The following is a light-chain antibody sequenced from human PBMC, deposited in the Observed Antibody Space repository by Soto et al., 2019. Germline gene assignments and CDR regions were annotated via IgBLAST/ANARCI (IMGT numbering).Light chain of an antibody. CDR1: SRDVGGYNY. CDR2: DVS. Sequence: QSALTQPASVSGSPGQSITISCTGTSRDVGGYNYVSWSQQHPGKATKLMIYDVSNRPSGVSNRFSGSKSGNTASLTISGLQAEDEADYYCSSYTSSSLYVFGTGTKVTV. J-gene: IGLJ1*01. CDR3: SSYTSSSLYV. V-gene: IGLV2-14*01.